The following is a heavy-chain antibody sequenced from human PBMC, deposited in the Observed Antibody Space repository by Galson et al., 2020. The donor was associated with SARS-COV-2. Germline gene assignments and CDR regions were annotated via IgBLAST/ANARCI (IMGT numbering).Heavy chain of an antibody. D-gene: IGHD4-17*01. CDR1: GFTFSSYG. CDR3: AKDIYGGNSGPED. CDR2: ITYDGSNN. J-gene: IGHJ4*02. Sequence: GGSLRLSCAASGFTFSSYGMHWVRQAPGKGLEWVAVITYDGSNNYYADSAKGRFTISRDNSKNTLYLQMNSLRAEDTAVYYCAKDIYGGNSGPEDWGQGTLVTVSS. V-gene: IGHV3-30*18.